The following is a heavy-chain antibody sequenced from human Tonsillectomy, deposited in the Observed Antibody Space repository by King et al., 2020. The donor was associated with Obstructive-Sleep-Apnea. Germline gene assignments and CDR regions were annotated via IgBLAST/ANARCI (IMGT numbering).Heavy chain of an antibody. V-gene: IGHV3-49*03. CDR1: GFTFGDYA. J-gene: IGHJ3*02. D-gene: IGHD2-2*01. CDR3: TRDCSSTSCSAFSTFDI. Sequence: VQLVESGGGLVQPGRSLRLSCTASGFTFGDYAMSWFRQAPGKGREWVGFIRSKAYGGTTEYAASVKGRFTISRDDSKSIAYLQMNSLKTEDTAVYYCTRDCSSTSCSAFSTFDIWGQGTMVTVSS. CDR2: IRSKAYGGTT.